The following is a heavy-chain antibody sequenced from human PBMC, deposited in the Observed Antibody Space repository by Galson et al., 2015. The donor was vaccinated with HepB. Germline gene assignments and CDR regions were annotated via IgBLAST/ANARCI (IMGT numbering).Heavy chain of an antibody. CDR2: ISHSGNT. CDR3: ARAVHVVPQNHPYYYYGMDV. Sequence: TCTVSGGSINNFFWSWIRQPPGKGLEWIGYISHSGNTNYNPSLKSRVTISVDTSKNQFSLRLSSVTAADTAVYYCARAVHVVPQNHPYYYYGMDVWGQGTTVAVSS. D-gene: IGHD1-14*01. J-gene: IGHJ6*02. CDR1: GGSINNFF. V-gene: IGHV4-59*01.